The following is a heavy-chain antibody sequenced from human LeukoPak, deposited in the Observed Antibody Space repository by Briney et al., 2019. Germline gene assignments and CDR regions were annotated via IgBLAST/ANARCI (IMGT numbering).Heavy chain of an antibody. CDR3: ARDVVLMSMDV. D-gene: IGHD2-8*01. CDR2: ISGSGST. J-gene: IGHJ6*02. Sequence: GGSLRLSCAASGFVFSSYAMSWVRQAPGKGLEWVSSISGSGSTYYADSVKGRFTISRDNAKNSLYLQMNSLRAEDTAVYYCARDVVLMSMDVWGQGTTVTVSS. V-gene: IGHV3-23*01. CDR1: GFVFSSYA.